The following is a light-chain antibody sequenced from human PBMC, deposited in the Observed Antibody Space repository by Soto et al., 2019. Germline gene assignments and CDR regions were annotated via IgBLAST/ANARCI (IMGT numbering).Light chain of an antibody. Sequence: DIVMTQSPDSLAVSLGERATINCKSSQNILYSSNNNNYLAWYQQKPGQPPRLLIYWASTREFGVPDRFSGSGSGTDFTLTISSLQAEDVAVYYCHQFYSTPCTFGQGTKLEIK. V-gene: IGKV4-1*01. J-gene: IGKJ2*02. CDR3: HQFYSTPCT. CDR2: WAS. CDR1: QNILYSSNNNNY.